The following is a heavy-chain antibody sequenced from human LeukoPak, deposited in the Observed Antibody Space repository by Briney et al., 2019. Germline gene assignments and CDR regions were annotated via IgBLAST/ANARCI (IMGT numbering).Heavy chain of an antibody. V-gene: IGHV3-74*01. CDR1: GFTFSSYW. D-gene: IGHD3-22*01. CDR2: INSDGSST. J-gene: IGHJ6*03. Sequence: GGSLRLSCAASGFTFSSYWMHWVRQAPGKGLVWVSRINSDGSSTSYADSVKGRFTISRDNAMNTLYLQMNSLRAEDMAVYYCARDLHYYDSSGSRYYMDVWGKGTTVTVSS. CDR3: ARDLHYYDSSGSRYYMDV.